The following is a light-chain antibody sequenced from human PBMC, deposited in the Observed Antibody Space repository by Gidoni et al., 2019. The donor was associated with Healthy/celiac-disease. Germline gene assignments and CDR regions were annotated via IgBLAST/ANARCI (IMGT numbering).Light chain of an antibody. J-gene: IGKJ4*01. CDR3: QQYYSYPPLT. Sequence: AIRMTQSPSSFSASTGDRVTITCRASPGISSYLAWYQQKPGKAPKLLIYAASTLQSGVPSRVSGSGSGTDFTLTISCLQSEDFATYYCQQYYSYPPLTFXGXTKVEIK. V-gene: IGKV1-8*01. CDR1: PGISSY. CDR2: AAS.